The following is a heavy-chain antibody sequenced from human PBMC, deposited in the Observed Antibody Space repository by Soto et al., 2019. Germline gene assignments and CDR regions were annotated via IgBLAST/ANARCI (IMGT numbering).Heavy chain of an antibody. D-gene: IGHD3-3*01. V-gene: IGHV3-53*01. Sequence: GGSLRLSCAASGFTVSSNYMSWVRQAPGKGLEWVSVIYSGGSTYYADSVKGLFTISRDNSKNTLYLQMNSLRAEDTAVYYCARVGLDWSGYYFDYWGQGTLVTVSS. CDR3: ARVGLDWSGYYFDY. CDR1: GFTVSSNY. J-gene: IGHJ4*02. CDR2: IYSGGST.